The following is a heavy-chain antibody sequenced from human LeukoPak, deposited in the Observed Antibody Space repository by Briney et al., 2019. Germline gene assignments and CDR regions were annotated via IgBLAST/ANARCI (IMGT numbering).Heavy chain of an antibody. Sequence: SETLSLTCTVSGGSVSSRSYYWSWIRQPAGKGLEWIGRIYTSGSTNYNPSLKSRVTMSVDTSENQSSLKVNSVTAADTAVYYCAREYISSSFFDYWGQGTLVTVSS. V-gene: IGHV4-61*02. J-gene: IGHJ4*02. D-gene: IGHD6-6*01. CDR3: AREYISSSFFDY. CDR1: GGSVSSRSYY. CDR2: IYTSGST.